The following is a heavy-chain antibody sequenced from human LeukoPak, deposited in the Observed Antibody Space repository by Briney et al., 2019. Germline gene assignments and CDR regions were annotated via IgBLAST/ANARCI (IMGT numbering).Heavy chain of an antibody. CDR1: GYTFTSYY. CDR3: ARAETTVTTGYYFDY. D-gene: IGHD4-11*01. V-gene: IGHV1-46*01. CDR2: INPSGGST. J-gene: IGHJ4*02. Sequence: ASVKVSCKASGYTFTSYYMHWVRQAPGQGLEWMGIINPSGGSTSYAQKFQGRVTMTRDMSTSTAYMELSSLRSEDTAVYYCARAETTVTTGYYFDYWGQGTLVTVSS.